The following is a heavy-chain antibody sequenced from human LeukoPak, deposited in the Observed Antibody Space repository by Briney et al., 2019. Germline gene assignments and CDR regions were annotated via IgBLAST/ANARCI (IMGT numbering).Heavy chain of an antibody. CDR3: ARGQQPFDH. D-gene: IGHD6-13*01. CDR2: IHSGGST. V-gene: IGHV3-53*01. J-gene: IGHJ4*02. CDR1: GLTVSSNY. Sequence: GGSLRLSCAASGLTVSSNYMNWVRQAPGKGLEWVSVIHSGGSTYYADSVKGRFTISRDNSKNTLYLQMNSLRADDTAVYYCARGQQPFDHWGQGTLVTVSS.